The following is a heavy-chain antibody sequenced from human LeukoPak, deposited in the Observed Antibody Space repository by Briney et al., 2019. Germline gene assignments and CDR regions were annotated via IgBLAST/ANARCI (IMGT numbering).Heavy chain of an antibody. CDR1: GGPISNYY. D-gene: IGHD1-26*01. J-gene: IGHJ5*02. Sequence: PSETLSLTCTLSGGPISNYYWSWIRQPPGKGLEWIGYIYYSGTTNYNPSLKSRVIISIDKSKNQFSLELSSVTAADTAVYFCARLMYSGSYYWFDPWGQGNLVTVSS. V-gene: IGHV4-59*01. CDR2: IYYSGTT. CDR3: ARLMYSGSYYWFDP.